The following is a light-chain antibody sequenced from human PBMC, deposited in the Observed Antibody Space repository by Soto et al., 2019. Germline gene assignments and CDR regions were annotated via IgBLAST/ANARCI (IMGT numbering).Light chain of an antibody. V-gene: IGLV1-51*02. CDR3: GTWDSSLSTWV. CDR2: ENK. J-gene: IGLJ3*02. Sequence: QSVLTQPPSVSAAPGQTVAISCSESSSNMGNYFISWYQQVPGTAPRLLIYENKKRPSGIPDRFSGSKSGTSAALDITGLQTGDEAVYYCGTWDSSLSTWVFGGGTQPTVL. CDR1: SSNMGNYF.